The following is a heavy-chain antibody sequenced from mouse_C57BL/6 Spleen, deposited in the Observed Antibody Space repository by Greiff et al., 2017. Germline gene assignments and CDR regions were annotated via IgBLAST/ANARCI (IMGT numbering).Heavy chain of an antibody. CDR3: ARSIYYYGSSYGYFDV. CDR1: GYTFTSYW. CDR2: IDPSDSET. D-gene: IGHD1-1*01. Sequence: QVQLKQPGAELVRPGSSVKLSCKASGYTFTSYWMHWVKQRPIQGLEWIGNIDPSDSETHYNQKFKDKATLTVDKSSSTAYMQLSSLTSEDSAVYYCARSIYYYGSSYGYFDVWGTGTTVTVSS. V-gene: IGHV1-52*01. J-gene: IGHJ1*03.